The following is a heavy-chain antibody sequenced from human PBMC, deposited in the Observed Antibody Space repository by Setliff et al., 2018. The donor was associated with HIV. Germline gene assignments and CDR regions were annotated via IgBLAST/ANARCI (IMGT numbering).Heavy chain of an antibody. Sequence: VKVSCKISGYPLTELSIHWVRQAPGKGLEWMANFDPEDGETFYAQKFQGRLTMTEDTSTDTAYMELSSLRSDDTAMYYCATDPGYSSTWYSESFQHWGQGTVVTVSS. CDR2: FDPEDGET. D-gene: IGHD6-13*01. CDR1: GYPLTELS. J-gene: IGHJ1*01. CDR3: ATDPGYSSTWYSESFQH. V-gene: IGHV1-24*01.